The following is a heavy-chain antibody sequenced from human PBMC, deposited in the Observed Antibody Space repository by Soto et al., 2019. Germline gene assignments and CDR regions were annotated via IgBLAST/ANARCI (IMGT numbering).Heavy chain of an antibody. V-gene: IGHV3-30*18. CDR1: GFTFSSYG. J-gene: IGHJ4*02. CDR3: AKDSSGPAY. D-gene: IGHD6-19*01. CDR2: ISYDGSNK. Sequence: GSLRLSCAASGFTFSSYGMHWVRQAPGKGLEWVAVISYDGSNKYYADSVKGRFTISRDNSKNTLYLQMNSLRAEDTAVYYCAKDSSGPAYWGQRTLVTVSS.